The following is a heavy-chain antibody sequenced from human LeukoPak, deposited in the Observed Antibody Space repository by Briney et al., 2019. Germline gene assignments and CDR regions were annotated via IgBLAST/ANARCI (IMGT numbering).Heavy chain of an antibody. Sequence: GGSLRLSCAGSGFTSSSHAMAWVRQAPGKGLEWVSAISGSGGTTYYADSVRGRFTISRDNSKNTLYLQLNSLRAEDTALYFCAKGGLDYYGTCGLSGTWNFGMDVWGQGTTVTVSS. V-gene: IGHV3-23*01. CDR3: AKGGLDYYGTCGLSGTWNFGMDV. D-gene: IGHD3-10*01. CDR1: GFTSSSHA. J-gene: IGHJ6*02. CDR2: ISGSGGTT.